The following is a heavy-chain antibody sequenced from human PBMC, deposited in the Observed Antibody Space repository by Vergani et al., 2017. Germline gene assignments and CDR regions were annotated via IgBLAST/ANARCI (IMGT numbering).Heavy chain of an antibody. D-gene: IGHD4-11*01. CDR1: GFTFSSYG. J-gene: IGHJ6*02. CDR2: IWYDGSNK. Sequence: VQLVESGGGLVQPGRSLRLSCAASGFTFSSYGMHWVRQAPGKGLEWVAVIWYDGSNKYYADSVKGRFTISRDNSKNTLYLQMNSLRAEDTAVYYCARDGDYSNYPYYYYGMDVWGQGTTVTVSS. CDR3: ARDGDYSNYPYYYYGMDV. V-gene: IGHV3-33*01.